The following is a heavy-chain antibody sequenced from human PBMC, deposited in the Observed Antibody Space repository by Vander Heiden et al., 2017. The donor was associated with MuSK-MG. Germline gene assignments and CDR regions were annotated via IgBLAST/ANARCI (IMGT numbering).Heavy chain of an antibody. D-gene: IGHD6-19*01. CDR3: AKGRRSSGWYDSCAFDI. Sequence: EVQLVESGGGLVQPGRSLRLSCAASGFTFDDYAMHWVRQGPGKGLEWVSGISWNSGSIGYADSVKGRVTISRDNAKNSLYLQMNSLSAEDPALYYCAKGRRSSGWYDSCAFDIWCHGRMVAVAS. CDR2: ISWNSGSI. CDR1: GFTFDDYA. J-gene: IGHJ3*02. V-gene: IGHV3-9*01.